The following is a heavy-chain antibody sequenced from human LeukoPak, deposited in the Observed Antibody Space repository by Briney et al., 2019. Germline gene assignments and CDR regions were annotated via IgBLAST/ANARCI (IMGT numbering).Heavy chain of an antibody. Sequence: ASVKVSCKDSGYTFTSYAMNWVRQAPGQWLEWMGWINTNTGNPTYAQGFTGRFVFSLDTSVSTAYLQISSLKAEDTAVYYCARGLAGTDFDYWGQGTLVTVSS. J-gene: IGHJ4*02. CDR1: GYTFTSYA. V-gene: IGHV7-4-1*02. CDR2: INTNTGNP. CDR3: ARGLAGTDFDY. D-gene: IGHD6-19*01.